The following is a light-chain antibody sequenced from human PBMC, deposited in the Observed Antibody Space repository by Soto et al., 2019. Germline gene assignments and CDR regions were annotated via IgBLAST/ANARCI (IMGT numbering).Light chain of an antibody. J-gene: IGLJ1*01. Sequence: ALTQPASVSGSPGQSITISCTGTSSDVGGFNYVSWYQQHPGKAPKLLIFDVYSRPSGISNRFSGSKSGNTASLTISGLQAEDEADYYRSSYTTSSSYVFGAGTKVTVL. CDR3: SSYTTSSSYV. CDR1: SSDVGGFNY. CDR2: DVY. V-gene: IGLV2-14*01.